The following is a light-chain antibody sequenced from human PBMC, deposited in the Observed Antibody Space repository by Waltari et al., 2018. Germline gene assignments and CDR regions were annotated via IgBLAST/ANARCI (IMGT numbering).Light chain of an antibody. CDR3: QQYGSSPPWT. CDR2: GAS. J-gene: IGKJ1*01. CDR1: QSVSSTY. Sequence: EIVLTQSPGTLSFSPGDRATLSCRASQSVSSTYLAWYQQKPGQAPRLLIYGASSRATGIPDRFSGSGSGTDFTLTISRLEPEDFAVYYCQQYGSSPPWTFGQGTKVEIK. V-gene: IGKV3-20*01.